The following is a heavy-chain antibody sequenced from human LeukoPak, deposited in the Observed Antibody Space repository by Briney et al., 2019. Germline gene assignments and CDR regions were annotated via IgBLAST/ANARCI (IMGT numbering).Heavy chain of an antibody. D-gene: IGHD3-22*01. V-gene: IGHV3-53*01. J-gene: IGHJ4*02. CDR3: AGGSGYYPY. CDR1: GFTFSSYW. CDR2: IYSGGST. Sequence: PGGSLRLSCAASGFTFSSYWMHWVRQAPGKGLDWVSVIYSGGSTYYADSVKGRFTISRDNSKNTLYLQMNSLRAEDTAVYYCAGGSGYYPYWGQGTLVTVSS.